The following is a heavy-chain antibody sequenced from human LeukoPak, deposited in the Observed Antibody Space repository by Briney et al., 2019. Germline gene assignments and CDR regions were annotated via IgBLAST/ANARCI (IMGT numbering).Heavy chain of an antibody. Sequence: PGGSLRLSCAASGFTFSSYAKSWVRQAPGKGLEWVSAISGSGGSTYYADSVKGRFTISRDNSKNTLYLQMNSLRAEDTAVYYCAKTLSRWELPDPWGQGTLVTVSS. CDR1: GFTFSSYA. CDR2: ISGSGGST. CDR3: AKTLSRWELPDP. J-gene: IGHJ5*02. V-gene: IGHV3-23*01. D-gene: IGHD1-26*01.